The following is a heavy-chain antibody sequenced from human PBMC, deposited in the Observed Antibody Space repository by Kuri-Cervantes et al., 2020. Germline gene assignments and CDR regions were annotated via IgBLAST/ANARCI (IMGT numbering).Heavy chain of an antibody. CDR2: INQVGSEK. J-gene: IGHJ5*02. D-gene: IGHD3-22*01. CDR1: DFTFSNFW. CDR3: ARDLSYYDSSGLFDP. V-gene: IGHV3-7*01. Sequence: GESLKISCAVSDFTFSNFWMNWLRQAPGKGLEWVASINQVGSEKYYVDSVKGRFTISRDNAKNSLFLQMNSLGAEDTAVYYCARDLSYYDSSGLFDPWGQGTLVTVSS.